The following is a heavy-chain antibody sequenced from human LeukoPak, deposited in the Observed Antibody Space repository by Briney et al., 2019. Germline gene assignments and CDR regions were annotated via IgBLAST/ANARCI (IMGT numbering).Heavy chain of an antibody. CDR3: TRGGAVVRGVMRGWFDP. Sequence: ASVNVSCKASGYTFTGYYIHWVRQAPGQGPEWMGWMNPNSGDTSYARKFQGRVTMTRDTSISTAYVELAGVTSDDTAVYYCTRGGAVVRGVMRGWFDPWGQGTLVTVSS. CDR2: MNPNSGDT. J-gene: IGHJ5*02. V-gene: IGHV1-2*02. CDR1: GYTFTGYY. D-gene: IGHD3-10*01.